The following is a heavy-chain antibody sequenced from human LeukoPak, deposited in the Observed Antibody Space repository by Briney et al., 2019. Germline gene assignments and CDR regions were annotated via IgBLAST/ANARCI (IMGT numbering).Heavy chain of an antibody. D-gene: IGHD3-22*01. CDR3: ARGSSSGFDY. Sequence: GGSLRLSCAASGFTFSSYSMNWVRQAPGKGLEWVSYISSSSSTIYYADSVKGRFTISRDNVKNSLYLQMNSLRAEDTAVYYCARGSSSGFDYWGQGTLVTVSS. CDR2: ISSSSSTI. CDR1: GFTFSSYS. J-gene: IGHJ4*02. V-gene: IGHV3-48*01.